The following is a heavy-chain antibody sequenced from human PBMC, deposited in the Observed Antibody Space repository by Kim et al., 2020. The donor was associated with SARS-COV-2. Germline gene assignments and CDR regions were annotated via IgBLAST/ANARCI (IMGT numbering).Heavy chain of an antibody. Sequence: GGSLRLSCAASGFTFDDYAMHWVRQAPGKGLEWVSGISWNSGSIGYADSVKGRFTISRDNAKNSLYLQMNSLRAEDTALYYCAKDRYGDYPTVFDYWGQGTLGTVSS. D-gene: IGHD4-17*01. J-gene: IGHJ4*02. CDR3: AKDRYGDYPTVFDY. CDR1: GFTFDDYA. CDR2: ISWNSGSI. V-gene: IGHV3-9*01.